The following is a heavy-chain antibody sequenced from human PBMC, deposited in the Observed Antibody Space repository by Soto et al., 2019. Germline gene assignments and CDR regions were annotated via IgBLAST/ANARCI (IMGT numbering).Heavy chain of an antibody. J-gene: IGHJ4*02. V-gene: IGHV3-21*01. Sequence: PWGSLRLSCAASGFTFSSYSMNWVRQAPGKGLEWVSSISSSSSYIYYADSVKGRFTISRDNAKNSLYLQMNSLRAEDTAVYYCARLEKRITMIAPDYWGQGTLVTVSS. CDR3: ARLEKRITMIAPDY. CDR1: GFTFSSYS. D-gene: IGHD3-22*01. CDR2: ISSSSSYI.